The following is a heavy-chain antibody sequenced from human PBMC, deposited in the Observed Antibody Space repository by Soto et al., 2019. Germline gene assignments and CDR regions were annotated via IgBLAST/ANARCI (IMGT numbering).Heavy chain of an antibody. CDR3: ARLWSTSFPDY. V-gene: IGHV5-10-1*01. CDR1: GYTFTNYW. Sequence: PGESLKISCKGSGYTFTNYWISWVRQMPGKGLEWMGRIDPSGSYTTYSPSFQGHVTISADKSITTAYLQWSSLKASDTAMYYCARLWSTSFPDYWGHGTPVTASS. D-gene: IGHD6-6*01. CDR2: IDPSGSYT. J-gene: IGHJ4*01.